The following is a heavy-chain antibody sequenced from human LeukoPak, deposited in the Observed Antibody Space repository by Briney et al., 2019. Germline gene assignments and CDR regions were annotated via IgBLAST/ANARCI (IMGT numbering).Heavy chain of an antibody. CDR1: GGSISNNLYY. CDR2: IYYSGST. V-gene: IGHV4-39*01. CDR3: ARHWSV. J-gene: IGHJ3*01. Sequence: SETLSLTCTVSGGSISNNLYYWGWIRQSPEKGLEWIGSIYYSGSTYYNPSLKSRVTISVDTSKNQFSLKFISVTAADTAVYYCARHWSVWGQGTMVTVS.